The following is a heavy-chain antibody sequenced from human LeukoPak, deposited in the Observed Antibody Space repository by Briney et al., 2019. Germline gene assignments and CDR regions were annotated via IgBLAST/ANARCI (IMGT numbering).Heavy chain of an antibody. Sequence: GGSLRLTCTAYGFTLSRSAKSWVRQATGKELEGVSAISGSGGSTYYADSVKGRFTISRDNSKNTLYLQMNSLRAEDTAVYYCARNIAVAGRISIRWYFDLWGRSTLVTVSS. CDR1: GFTLSRSA. D-gene: IGHD6-19*01. CDR3: ARNIAVAGRISIRWYFDL. CDR2: ISGSGGST. J-gene: IGHJ2*01. V-gene: IGHV3-23*01.